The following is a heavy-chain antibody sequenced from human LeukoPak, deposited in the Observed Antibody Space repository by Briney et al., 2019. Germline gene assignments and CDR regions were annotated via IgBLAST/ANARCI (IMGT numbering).Heavy chain of an antibody. CDR3: ARGYYYDSSGFPSPYYFDY. D-gene: IGHD3-22*01. J-gene: IGHJ4*02. CDR1: GGTFSSYA. Sequence: GASVKVSCKASGGTFSSYAISWVRQAPGQGLEWMGGIIPIFGTANYAQKFQGRVTTTADESTSTAYMELSSLRSEDTAVYYCARGYYYDSSGFPSPYYFDYWGQGTLVTVSS. V-gene: IGHV1-69*01. CDR2: IIPIFGTA.